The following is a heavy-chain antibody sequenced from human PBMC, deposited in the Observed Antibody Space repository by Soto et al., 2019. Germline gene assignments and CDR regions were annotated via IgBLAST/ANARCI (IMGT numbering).Heavy chain of an antibody. J-gene: IGHJ6*02. CDR1: GDSVSSNSAA. Sequence: SQTLSLACAISGDSVSSNSAAWNWIRQSPSRGLEWLGRTYYRSKWYNDYAVSVKSRITINPDTSKNQFSLQLNSVTPEDTAVYYCARDRIEERGPNYGMDVWGQGNTVTVSS. D-gene: IGHD1-1*01. CDR2: TYYRSKWYN. V-gene: IGHV6-1*01. CDR3: ARDRIEERGPNYGMDV.